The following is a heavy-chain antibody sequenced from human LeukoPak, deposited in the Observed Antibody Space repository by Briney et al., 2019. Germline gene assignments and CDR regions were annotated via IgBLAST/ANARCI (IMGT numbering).Heavy chain of an antibody. CDR1: GFTFSSYG. Sequence: GGSLRLSCAASGFTFSSYGMHWVRQAPGKGLEWVAVISYDGSNKYYADSVKGRFTISRDNSKNTLYLQMNSLRAEDTAVYYCAKDRDGDYLDYWGQGILVTVSS. V-gene: IGHV3-30*18. D-gene: IGHD4-17*01. J-gene: IGHJ4*02. CDR3: AKDRDGDYLDY. CDR2: ISYDGSNK.